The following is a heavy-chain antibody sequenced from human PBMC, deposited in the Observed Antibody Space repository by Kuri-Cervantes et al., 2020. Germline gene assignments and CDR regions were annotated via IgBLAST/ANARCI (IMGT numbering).Heavy chain of an antibody. Sequence: LSLTCAASGFTFRNYGMHWVRQGPGKGLDWVALIWYDGSNKYYADSVKGRFTISRDNSKNTLYLQMNSLRAEDTAVYYCARDSGYYTYIMDVWGKGTTVTVSS. CDR1: GFTFRNYG. CDR2: IWYDGSNK. V-gene: IGHV3-33*01. D-gene: IGHD3-3*01. J-gene: IGHJ6*03. CDR3: ARDSGYYTYIMDV.